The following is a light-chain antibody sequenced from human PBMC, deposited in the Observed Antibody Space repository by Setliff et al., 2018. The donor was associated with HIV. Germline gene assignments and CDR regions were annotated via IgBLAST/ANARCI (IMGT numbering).Light chain of an antibody. CDR1: DSDIGTYTF. Sequence: QSALAQPASVSGSPGQSITISCSGTDSDIGTYTFVSWYQHHPGRAPKLILYDVNTRPSRVSNRFSGSKSGNTASLTISGLQTEDEADYYCSSYTTGSTWVFGGGTK. J-gene: IGLJ3*02. CDR2: DVN. V-gene: IGLV2-14*03. CDR3: SSYTTGSTWV.